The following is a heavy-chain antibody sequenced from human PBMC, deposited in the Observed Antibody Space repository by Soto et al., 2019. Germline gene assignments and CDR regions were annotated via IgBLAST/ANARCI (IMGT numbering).Heavy chain of an antibody. CDR2: INHSGST. Sequence: QVQLQQWGAGLLKPSETLSLTCAVYGGSFSGYYWSWIRQPPGKGLEWIGEINHSGSTNYNPSLKRRVTXPVXTXMNQFSLKLSSVTAADTAVYYCARGVDYGDYYWFDPWGQGTLVTVSS. J-gene: IGHJ5*02. CDR3: ARGVDYGDYYWFDP. CDR1: GGSFSGYY. V-gene: IGHV4-34*01. D-gene: IGHD4-17*01.